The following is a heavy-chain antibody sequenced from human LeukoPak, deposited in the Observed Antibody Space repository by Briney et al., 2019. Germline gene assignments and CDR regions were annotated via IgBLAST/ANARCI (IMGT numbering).Heavy chain of an antibody. CDR2: IYYSGST. J-gene: IGHJ6*03. Sequence: SQTLSLTCTVSGGSISSGSYYWSWIRQPPGRGLEWIGYIYYSGSTNYNPSLKSRVTISVDPSKNQFSLKLSSVTAADTAVYYCARTTEAHSWRTRYYDYYMDVWGKGTTVTASS. V-gene: IGHV4-61*01. D-gene: IGHD6-13*01. CDR1: GGSISSGSYY. CDR3: ARTTEAHSWRTRYYDYYMDV.